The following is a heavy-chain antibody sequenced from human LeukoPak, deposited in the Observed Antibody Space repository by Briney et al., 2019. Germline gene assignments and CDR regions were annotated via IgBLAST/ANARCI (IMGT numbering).Heavy chain of an antibody. CDR1: GGSISSSSYY. Sequence: PSETLSLTCTVSGGSISSSSYYWGWIRQPPGKGLEWIGSIYYSGSTYYNPSLKSRVTISVDTSKNQFSLKLSSVTAADTAVYYCARGGRFLEWLNWFDPWGQGTLVTVSS. V-gene: IGHV4-39*01. CDR2: IYYSGST. CDR3: ARGGRFLEWLNWFDP. J-gene: IGHJ5*02. D-gene: IGHD3-3*01.